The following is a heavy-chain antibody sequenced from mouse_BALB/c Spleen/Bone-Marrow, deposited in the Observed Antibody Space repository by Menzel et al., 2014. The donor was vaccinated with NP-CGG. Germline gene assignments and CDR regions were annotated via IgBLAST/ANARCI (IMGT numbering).Heavy chain of an antibody. CDR3: ARTGNLAWFAY. CDR1: GYAFSSYW. CDR2: IYPGDGDT. D-gene: IGHD2-1*01. Sequence: QVQLQQSGAELVRPGSSVKISCKASGYAFSSYWMNWVKQRPGQGLEWIGQIYPGDGDTNYSGKFKGKATLTADKSSSTAYMQVSSLTSEDSAVYFCARTGNLAWFAYWGQGTLVTVSA. V-gene: IGHV1-80*01. J-gene: IGHJ3*01.